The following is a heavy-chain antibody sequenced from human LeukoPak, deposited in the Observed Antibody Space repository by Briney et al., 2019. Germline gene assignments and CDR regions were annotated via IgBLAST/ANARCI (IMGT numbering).Heavy chain of an antibody. J-gene: IGHJ5*02. CDR1: GGSISSSSYY. Sequence: SETLSLTCTVSGGSISSSSYYWGWIRQPPGKGLEWIGSIYYSGSTYYNPSLKSRVTISVDTSKNQFPLKLSSVTAADTAVYYCARQPYSSSMLDLWGQGTLVTVSS. D-gene: IGHD6-13*01. V-gene: IGHV4-39*01. CDR3: ARQPYSSSMLDL. CDR2: IYYSGST.